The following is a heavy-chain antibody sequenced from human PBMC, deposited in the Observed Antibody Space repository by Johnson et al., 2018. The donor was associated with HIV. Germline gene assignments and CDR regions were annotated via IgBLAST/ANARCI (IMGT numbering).Heavy chain of an antibody. Sequence: QVQLVESGGGVVQPVESLRLSCAASGFIFSSYDMHWVRQAPGKGLEWVAFIRYDGSNKYYVDSVKGRFTISRDNSKNTFYLQMNSLRGDDTAVYYCAKDPTDFGADWAFDIWGQGTMVTVSS. V-gene: IGHV3-30*02. J-gene: IGHJ3*02. CDR3: AKDPTDFGADWAFDI. CDR1: GFIFSSYD. CDR2: IRYDGSNK. D-gene: IGHD3-10*01.